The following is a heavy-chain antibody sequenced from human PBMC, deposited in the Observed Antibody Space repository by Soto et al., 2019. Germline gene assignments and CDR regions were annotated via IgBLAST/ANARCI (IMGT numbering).Heavy chain of an antibody. Sequence: EVQLVESGGGLVQPGGSLRLSCAASGFTFSSYEMNWVRQAPGKGLEWVSYIGGSGSTIYYADSVQGRFTISRDNAKNSLYLQMNSLRAEYTAVYYCARVNQQCSGGSCYTYYFDYWGQGTLVTVSS. J-gene: IGHJ4*02. CDR3: ARVNQQCSGGSCYTYYFDY. D-gene: IGHD2-15*01. V-gene: IGHV3-48*03. CDR1: GFTFSSYE. CDR2: IGGSGSTI.